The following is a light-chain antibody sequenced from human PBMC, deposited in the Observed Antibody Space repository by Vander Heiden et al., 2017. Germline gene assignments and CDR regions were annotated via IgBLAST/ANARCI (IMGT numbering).Light chain of an antibody. CDR1: QSISSY. CDR2: AAS. J-gene: IGKJ3*01. CDR3: QQCDRAPRVT. V-gene: IGKV1-39*01. Sequence: DIQMTQSPSSLSASVGDRVTITCRASQSISSYLNWYQQKPGKAPKLLIYAASSLQSGVPSRFSARASGTDFTLTISSLQPEDFATYYCQQCDRAPRVTFGPGTKVDIK.